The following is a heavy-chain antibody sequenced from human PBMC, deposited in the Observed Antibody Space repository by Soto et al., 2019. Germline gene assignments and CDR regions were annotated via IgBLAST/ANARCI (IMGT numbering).Heavy chain of an antibody. V-gene: IGHV4-31*03. D-gene: IGHD2-2*01. CDR2: IYYSGTT. J-gene: IGHJ3*02. Sequence: SETLSLTCSVSGGSISSGAYYWNWIRQHPRKGLEWIGYIYYSGTTYYNPSLGSRVSISADTSKNQFSLKLNSVTVADTAVYYCARNPSHLCASTSCHAFAIWGQGTMVTVSS. CDR3: ARNPSHLCASTSCHAFAI. CDR1: GGSISSGAYY.